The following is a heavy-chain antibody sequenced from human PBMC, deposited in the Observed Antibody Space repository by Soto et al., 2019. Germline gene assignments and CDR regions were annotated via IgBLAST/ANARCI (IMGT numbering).Heavy chain of an antibody. CDR2: ISAYNGNT. D-gene: IGHD6-13*01. Sequence: ASVKVSCQASGYTFTSYGISWVRPAPGQGLELMGWISAYNGNTNYAQKLQGRVTMTTDTSTSTAYMELRSLRSDDTAVYYCARGLADPGSDYWGRGTLVTVSS. CDR3: ARGLADPGSDY. V-gene: IGHV1-18*04. J-gene: IGHJ4*02. CDR1: GYTFTSYG.